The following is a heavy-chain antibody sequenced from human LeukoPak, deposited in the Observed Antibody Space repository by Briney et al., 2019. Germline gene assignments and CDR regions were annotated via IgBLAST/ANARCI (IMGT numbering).Heavy chain of an antibody. J-gene: IGHJ4*02. CDR1: GFTFSSYG. CDR3: AKGSRGIAVAGPCPDY. Sequence: GGSLRLSCAASGFTFSSYGMHWVRQAPGKGLEWVAFIRYDGSNKYYADSVKGRFTISRDNSKNTLYLQMNSLRAEDTAVYYCAKGSRGIAVAGPCPDYWGQGTLVTVSS. CDR2: IRYDGSNK. D-gene: IGHD6-19*01. V-gene: IGHV3-30*02.